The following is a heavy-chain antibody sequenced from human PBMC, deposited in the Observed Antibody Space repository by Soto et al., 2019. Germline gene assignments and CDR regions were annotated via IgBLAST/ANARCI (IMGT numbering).Heavy chain of an antibody. V-gene: IGHV1-69*13. Sequence: GASVKVSCKASGGTFSSYGISWVRQAPGQGLEWMGGIIPNYGTANYAQKFQGRVTITADESTSTAYMELSSLRSEDTAVYYCARWGAAYCGGDCYLFDYWGQGTLVTVSS. CDR2: IIPNYGTA. D-gene: IGHD2-21*02. CDR1: GGTFSSYG. CDR3: ARWGAAYCGGDCYLFDY. J-gene: IGHJ4*02.